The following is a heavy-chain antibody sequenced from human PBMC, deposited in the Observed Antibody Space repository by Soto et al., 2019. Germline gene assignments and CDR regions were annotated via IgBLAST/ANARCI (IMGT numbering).Heavy chain of an antibody. CDR2: ISAYNGNT. J-gene: IGHJ5*02. V-gene: IGHV1-18*01. Sequence: ASVKVSCKASGYTFTSYGISWVRQAPGQGLEWMGWISAYNGNTNYAQKLQGRVTMTTDTSTSTAYMELSSLRSEDTAVYYCARGSWVAATNWFDPWGQGTLVTVSS. D-gene: IGHD2-15*01. CDR1: GYTFTSYG. CDR3: ARGSWVAATNWFDP.